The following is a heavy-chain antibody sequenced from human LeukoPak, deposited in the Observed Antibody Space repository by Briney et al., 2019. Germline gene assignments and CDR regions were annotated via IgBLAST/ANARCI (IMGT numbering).Heavy chain of an antibody. CDR1: GYTFTGYY. Sequence: ASVKVSCKASGYTFTGYYMHWVRQAPGQGLEWMGWINPNSGGTNYAQKFQGRVTMTRDTSISTAYMELSRLRSDDTAVYYCARDRQLWSIFDYWGQGTLVTVSS. CDR3: ARDRQLWSIFDY. D-gene: IGHD5-18*01. V-gene: IGHV1-2*02. J-gene: IGHJ4*02. CDR2: INPNSGGT.